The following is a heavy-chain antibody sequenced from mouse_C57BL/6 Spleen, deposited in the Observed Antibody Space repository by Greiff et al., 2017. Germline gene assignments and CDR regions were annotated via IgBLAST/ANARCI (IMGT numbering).Heavy chain of an antibody. CDR1: GYTFTSYW. J-gene: IGHJ4*01. V-gene: IGHV1-72*01. Sequence: VQLQQPGAELVKPGASVKLSCKASGYTFTSYWMHWVKQRPGRGLEWIGRIDPNSGGTKYNEKFKSKATLTVDKPSSTAYMQLSSLTSEDSAVYYCARPYITTVVAPSYAMDCWGQGTSVTVSS. CDR2: IDPNSGGT. D-gene: IGHD1-1*01. CDR3: ARPYITTVVAPSYAMDC.